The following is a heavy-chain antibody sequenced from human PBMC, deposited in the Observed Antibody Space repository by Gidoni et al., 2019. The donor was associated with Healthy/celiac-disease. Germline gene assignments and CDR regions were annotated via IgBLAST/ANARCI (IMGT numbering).Heavy chain of an antibody. CDR1: GCTFSSYA. Sequence: QVQLVQSGAEVKKPGSSVKVSCKASGCTFSSYAISWVRQAPGQGLEWMGGIIPIFGTANYAQKFQGRVTITADESTGTAYMELSSLRSEDTAVYYCARDDPKGGSGYLGAYYFDYWGQGTLVTVSS. V-gene: IGHV1-69*01. J-gene: IGHJ4*02. CDR3: ARDDPKGGSGYLGAYYFDY. D-gene: IGHD3-3*01. CDR2: IIPIFGTA.